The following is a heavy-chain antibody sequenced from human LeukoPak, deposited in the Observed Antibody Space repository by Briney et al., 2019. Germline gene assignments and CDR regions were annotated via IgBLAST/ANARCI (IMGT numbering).Heavy chain of an antibody. J-gene: IGHJ4*02. V-gene: IGHV3-48*04. CDR2: ISSSGSTI. CDR1: GFTFSSYS. CDR3: ARADYYDSSGYYQNFDY. D-gene: IGHD3-22*01. Sequence: PGGSLRLSCAASGFTFSSYSMNWVRQAPGKGLEWVSYISSSGSTIYYADSVKGRFTISRDNAKNSLYLQMNSLRAEDTAVYYCARADYYDSSGYYQNFDYWGQGTLVTVSS.